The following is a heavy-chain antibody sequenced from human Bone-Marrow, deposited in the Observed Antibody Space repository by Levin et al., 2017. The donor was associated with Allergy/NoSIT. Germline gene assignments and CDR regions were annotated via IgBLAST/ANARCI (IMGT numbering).Heavy chain of an antibody. V-gene: IGHV3-53*01. D-gene: IGHD3-3*01. J-gene: IGHJ6*03. CDR3: ARVAYYDVWSADTNHYYYMDV. CDR2: LYSGGRT. CDR1: GFSVSKNY. Sequence: GGSLRLSCTASGFSVSKNYMSWVRQAPGKGLQWVSVLYSGGRTYYADSVKGRFNISRDDSKNTLFLQMNSLRAEDTAVYYWARVAYYDVWSADTNHYYYMDVWGKGTTVTVSS.